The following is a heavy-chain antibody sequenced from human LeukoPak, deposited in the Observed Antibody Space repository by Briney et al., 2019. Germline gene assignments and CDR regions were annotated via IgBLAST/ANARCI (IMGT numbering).Heavy chain of an antibody. CDR2: INHSGST. V-gene: IGHV4-34*01. D-gene: IGHD3-22*01. CDR1: GGSFSGYY. J-gene: IGHJ4*02. Sequence: KPSETLSLTCAVYGGSFSGYYWSWIRQPPGKGLEWIGEINHSGSTNYNPSLKSRVTISVDTSKNQFSLKLSSVTAADTAVYYCARAGGYYDSSGYSYWGQGTLVTVSS. CDR3: ARAGGYYDSSGYSY.